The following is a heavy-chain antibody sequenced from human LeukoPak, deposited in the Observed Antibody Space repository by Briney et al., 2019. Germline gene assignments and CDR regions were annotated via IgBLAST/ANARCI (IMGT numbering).Heavy chain of an antibody. V-gene: IGHV3-74*01. CDR3: ARGTNGIWSFDY. J-gene: IGHJ4*02. CDR1: GFTFTTYW. CDR2: INSDGSDT. Sequence: PGGSLRLSCAASGFTFTTYWMHWVRQAPGKGLVWVSRINSDGSDTTYADSVKGRFTISRGNAKNTLYLQMNSLRAEDTAVYYCARGTNGIWSFDYWGQGTLVTVSS. D-gene: IGHD2-8*01.